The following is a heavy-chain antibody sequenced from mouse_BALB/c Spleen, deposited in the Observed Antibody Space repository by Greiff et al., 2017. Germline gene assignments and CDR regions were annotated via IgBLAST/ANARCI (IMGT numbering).Heavy chain of an antibody. D-gene: IGHD2-14*01. J-gene: IGHJ4*01. V-gene: IGHV1S81*02. Sequence: QVQLQQPGAELVKPGASVKLSCKASGYTFTSYWMHWVKQRPGQGLEWIGEINPRNGRTNYNEKFKSKATLTVDKSSSTAYMQRSSLTSEDSAVYYSARSYYRYDGGNAMDDWGQGTSVTVSS. CDR2: INPRNGRT. CDR1: GYTFTSYW. CDR3: ARSYYRYDGGNAMDD.